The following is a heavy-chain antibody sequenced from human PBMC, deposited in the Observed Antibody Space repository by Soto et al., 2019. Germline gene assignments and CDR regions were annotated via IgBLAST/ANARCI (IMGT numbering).Heavy chain of an antibody. CDR2: IIPIFGTA. CDR1: GGTFSSYA. V-gene: IGHV1-69*13. Sequence: SVKVSCKASGGTFSSYAISWVRQAPGQGLEWMGGIIPIFGTANYAQKFQGRVTITADESTSTAYMELSSLRSEDTAVYYCARDKGVGRQHYFDSWAQGTLVPVSS. D-gene: IGHD3-3*01. CDR3: ARDKGVGRQHYFDS. J-gene: IGHJ4*02.